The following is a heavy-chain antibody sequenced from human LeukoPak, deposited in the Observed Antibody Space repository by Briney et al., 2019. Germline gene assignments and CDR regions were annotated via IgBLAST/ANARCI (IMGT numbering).Heavy chain of an antibody. Sequence: GGSLRLSCVGSGFTFRSHAMSWVRQAPEKGLEFVSGIYENGGTTYYADSVKGRFTISRDNSKNTLYLQMNSLRAEDTAVYYCAKGLNELLVPDYWGQGTLVTVSS. CDR1: GFTFRSHA. CDR3: AKGLNELLVPDY. CDR2: IYENGGTT. V-gene: IGHV3-23*01. J-gene: IGHJ4*02. D-gene: IGHD2-15*01.